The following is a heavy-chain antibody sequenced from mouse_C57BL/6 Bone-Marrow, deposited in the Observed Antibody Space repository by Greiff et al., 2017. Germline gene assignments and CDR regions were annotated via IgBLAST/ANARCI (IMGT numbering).Heavy chain of an antibody. V-gene: IGHV2-2*01. J-gene: IGHJ4*01. D-gene: IGHD4-1*01. CDR3: AEQGRGAYYAMDY. CDR2: IWSGGST. Sequence: VQGVESGPGLVQPSQSLSITCTVSGFSLTSYGVHWVRQSPGKGLEWLGVIWSGGSTDYNAAFISRLSISKDNSKSQVFFKMNSLQADDTAIYYCAEQGRGAYYAMDYWGQGTSVTVSS. CDR1: GFSLTSYG.